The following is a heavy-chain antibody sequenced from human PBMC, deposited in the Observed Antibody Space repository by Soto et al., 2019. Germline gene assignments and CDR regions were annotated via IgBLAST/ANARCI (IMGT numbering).Heavy chain of an antibody. J-gene: IGHJ4*02. V-gene: IGHV3-30*18. Sequence: QVQLVESGGGVVQPGRSLRLSCAASGFTFSSYGMHWVRQAPGKGLEWVAVISYDGSNKYYADSVKGRFTISRDNSKNTLYLQMNSLRAEDTAVYYCAKDGISGTRPDGEPDFDYWGQGTLVTVSS. CDR1: GFTFSSYG. D-gene: IGHD1-7*01. CDR3: AKDGISGTRPDGEPDFDY. CDR2: ISYDGSNK.